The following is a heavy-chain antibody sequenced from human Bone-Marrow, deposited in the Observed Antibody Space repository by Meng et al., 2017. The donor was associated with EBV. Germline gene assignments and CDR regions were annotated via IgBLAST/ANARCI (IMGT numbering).Heavy chain of an antibody. D-gene: IGHD3-3*01. CDR1: GFTFSDYY. V-gene: IGHV3-11*01. Sequence: QVRLVGFGGGLVKAGGYLTLSCAASGFTFSDYYMSWIRQAPGKGLEWVSYISSSGSTIYYADSVKGRFTISRDNAKNSLYLQMNSLRAEDTAVYYCARDTNFGVDPWGQGTLVTVSS. J-gene: IGHJ5*02. CDR2: ISSSGSTI. CDR3: ARDTNFGVDP.